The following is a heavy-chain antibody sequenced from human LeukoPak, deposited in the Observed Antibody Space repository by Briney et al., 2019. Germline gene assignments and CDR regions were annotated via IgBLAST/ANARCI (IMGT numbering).Heavy chain of an antibody. V-gene: IGHV1-69-2*01. CDR1: GYTFTDYY. CDR2: VDPEDGET. CDR3: ATSYTTGNDY. J-gene: IGHJ4*02. Sequence: ASVKISCKXSGYTFTDYYMHWVQQAPGKGLERMGLVDPEDGETIYAEKFQGRVTVTADTSTDTAYMELSSLRSEDTAVYYCATSYTTGNDYWGQGTLVTVSS. D-gene: IGHD3-16*01.